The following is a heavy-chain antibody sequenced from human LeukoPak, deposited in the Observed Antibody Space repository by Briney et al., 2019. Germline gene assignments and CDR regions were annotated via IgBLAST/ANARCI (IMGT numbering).Heavy chain of an antibody. D-gene: IGHD6-19*01. CDR1: GGSISSYY. J-gene: IGHJ4*02. V-gene: IGHV4-59*01. Sequence: SETLSLTCTVSGGSISSYYWSWIRQPPGKGLEWIGYIYYSGSTNYNPSLKSRVTISVDTSKNQFSLKLSSVTAAHTAVYYCARTDAVAGSFDYWGQGTLVTVTS. CDR2: IYYSGST. CDR3: ARTDAVAGSFDY.